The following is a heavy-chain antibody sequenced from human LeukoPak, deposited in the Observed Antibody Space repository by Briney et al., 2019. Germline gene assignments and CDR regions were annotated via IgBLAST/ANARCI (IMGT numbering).Heavy chain of an antibody. Sequence: PGGPLRLSCAASGFTFSSYAMSWVRQAPGEGLEWVSAISGSGGSTYYADSVKGRFTISRDNSKNTLYLQMNSLRAEDTAVYYCAKVFTRVTTRSALDYWGQGTLVTVSS. CDR1: GFTFSSYA. CDR2: ISGSGGST. V-gene: IGHV3-23*01. D-gene: IGHD4-11*01. J-gene: IGHJ4*02. CDR3: AKVFTRVTTRSALDY.